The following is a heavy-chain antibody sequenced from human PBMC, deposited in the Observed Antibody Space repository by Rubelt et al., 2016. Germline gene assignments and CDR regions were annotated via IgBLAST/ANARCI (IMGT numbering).Heavy chain of an antibody. V-gene: IGHV3-23*01. CDR3: AKDAANPIDY. CDR2: ISGSGGST. Sequence: VRQAPGKGLEWVSAISGSGGSTYYADSVKGRFTISRDNSKNTLYLQMNSLRAEDTAVYYCAKDAANPIDYWGQGTLVTVSS. J-gene: IGHJ4*02. D-gene: IGHD4/OR15-4a*01.